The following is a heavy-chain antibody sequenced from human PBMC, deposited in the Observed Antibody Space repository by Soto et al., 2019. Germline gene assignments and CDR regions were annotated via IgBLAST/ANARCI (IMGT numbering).Heavy chain of an antibody. J-gene: IGHJ4*02. V-gene: IGHV4-4*02. CDR3: ARQVGGWAPWYFDY. Sequence: SETLSLTCTVSGGSMSSSNWWNWVRQPPGKGLEWIGEAHHSGGTNYNPSLKSRVTISVDTSKNQFSLKLSSVTAADTAVYYCARQVGGWAPWYFDYWGQGTLVTVSS. CDR1: GGSMSSSNW. D-gene: IGHD6-19*01. CDR2: AHHSGGT.